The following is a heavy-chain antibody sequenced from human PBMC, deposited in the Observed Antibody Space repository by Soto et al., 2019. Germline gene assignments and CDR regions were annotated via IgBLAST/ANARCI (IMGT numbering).Heavy chain of an antibody. CDR3: ATATRDIWFGELADYYYYGMDV. CDR1: GYTLTELS. CDR2: FDPEDGET. D-gene: IGHD3-10*01. Sequence: VSVKVSCKVSGYTLTELSMHWVRQAPGKGLEWMGGFDPEDGETIYAQKFQGRVTMTEDTSTDTAYMELSSLRSEDTAVYYCATATRDIWFGELADYYYYGMDVWGQGTTVTVSS. V-gene: IGHV1-24*01. J-gene: IGHJ6*02.